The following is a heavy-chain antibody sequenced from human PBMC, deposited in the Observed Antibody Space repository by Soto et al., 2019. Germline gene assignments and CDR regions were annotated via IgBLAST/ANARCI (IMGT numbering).Heavy chain of an antibody. J-gene: IGHJ4*02. CDR2: IWYDGSNK. Sequence: GGALRLSCAASGCTFSSYGMHWVRQAPGKGLEWVAVIWYDGSNKDYADSVKGRFTISRDNSKNTLYLQMNSLRAEDTAVYYCAKDLTDFWSGYYYWGQGTLVTVSA. CDR3: AKDLTDFWSGYYY. D-gene: IGHD3-3*01. V-gene: IGHV3-33*06. CDR1: GCTFSSYG.